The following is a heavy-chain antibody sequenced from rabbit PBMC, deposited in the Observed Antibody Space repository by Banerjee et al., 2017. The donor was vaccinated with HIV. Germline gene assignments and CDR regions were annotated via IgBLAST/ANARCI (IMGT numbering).Heavy chain of an antibody. Sequence: QEQLVESGGGLVQPGGSLKLSCKASGFDFSVYGLSWVRQAPGKGLEWIGYIEPIFGRTYYASWVNGRFTISSHNAQNTLYLQLNSLTAADTATYFCARDLDGVIGWNFGWWGQGTLVTVS. J-gene: IGHJ3*01. CDR3: ARDLDGVIGWNFGW. CDR1: GFDFSVYG. V-gene: IGHV1S47*01. CDR2: IEPIFGRT. D-gene: IGHD4-1*01.